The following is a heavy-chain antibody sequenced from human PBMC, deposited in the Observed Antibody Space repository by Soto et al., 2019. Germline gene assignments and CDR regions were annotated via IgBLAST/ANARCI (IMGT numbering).Heavy chain of an antibody. CDR2: ISYDGSNK. CDR1: GVTFSSYA. V-gene: IGHV3-30-3*01. CDR3: ARDPEAHYDFWSASSYYYYYYGMDV. Sequence: GGPLRLCCSASGVTFSSYAMHWVRQAPGKGLEWVAVISYDGSNKYYADSVKGRFTISRDNSKNTLYLQMNSLRAEDTAVYYCARDPEAHYDFWSASSYYYYYYGMDVWGQGTTVNVYS. D-gene: IGHD3-3*01. J-gene: IGHJ6*02.